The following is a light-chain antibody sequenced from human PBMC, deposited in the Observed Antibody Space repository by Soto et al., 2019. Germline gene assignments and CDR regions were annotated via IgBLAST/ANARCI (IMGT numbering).Light chain of an antibody. CDR1: SSDVGTYDL. Sequence: QSVLTQPASVSGSPGQSITISCTGTSSDVGTYDLVSWYQHHPGAAPKLIIYEATRRPSGISNRFSGSKSGNTASLTVSGLQAEDEADYYCSSYAGSNNVFGTGTKLTVL. CDR2: EAT. V-gene: IGLV2-14*02. J-gene: IGLJ1*01. CDR3: SSYAGSNNV.